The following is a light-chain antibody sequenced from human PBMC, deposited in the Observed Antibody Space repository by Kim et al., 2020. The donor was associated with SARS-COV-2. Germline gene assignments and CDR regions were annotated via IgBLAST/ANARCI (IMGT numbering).Light chain of an antibody. Sequence: ASLGDRVTITCRASQGISTYLAWYQQKPGKVPELMIYAASTLQSGVPSRFSGSGSGTGFTLTISSLKPEDVATYYCQNYNSDPFTFGPGTKVDIK. CDR1: QGISTY. J-gene: IGKJ3*01. V-gene: IGKV1-27*01. CDR2: AAS. CDR3: QNYNSDPFT.